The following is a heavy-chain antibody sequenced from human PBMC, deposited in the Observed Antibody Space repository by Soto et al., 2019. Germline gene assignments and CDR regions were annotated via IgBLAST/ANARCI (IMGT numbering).Heavy chain of an antibody. D-gene: IGHD1-26*01. CDR3: AKVVGATWAAFDI. Sequence: VPLVESGGGLVQPGRSLRLSCAASGFTFDDYAMHWVRQAPGKGLEWVSGISWNSGSIGYADSVKGRFTISRDNAKNSLYLQMNSLRAEDTALYYCAKVVGATWAAFDIWGQGTMVTVSS. V-gene: IGHV3-9*01. J-gene: IGHJ3*02. CDR1: GFTFDDYA. CDR2: ISWNSGSI.